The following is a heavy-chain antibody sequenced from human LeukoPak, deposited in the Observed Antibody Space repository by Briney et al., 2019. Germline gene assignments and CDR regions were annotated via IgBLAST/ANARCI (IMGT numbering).Heavy chain of an antibody. CDR2: IYYSGST. CDR3: ARVPPLIAVVGGYFDY. CDR1: GGSISSGDYY. Sequence: SETLSLTCTVSGGSISSGDYYWSWIRQPPGKGLEWIGYIYYSGSTYYNPSLKSRGTISVDTSKNQFSLKLSSVTAADTAVYYCARVPPLIAVVGGYFDYWGQGTLVTVSS. J-gene: IGHJ4*02. D-gene: IGHD6-19*01. V-gene: IGHV4-30-4*08.